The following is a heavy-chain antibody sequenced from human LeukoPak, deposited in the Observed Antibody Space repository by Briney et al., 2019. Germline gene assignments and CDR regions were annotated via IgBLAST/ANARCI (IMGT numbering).Heavy chain of an antibody. CDR2: ISYSGGT. CDR3: AGEWVAVTGMGFDYYYDIDV. J-gene: IGHJ6*02. CDR1: GGSISSGGYY. Sequence: PSETLSLTCTVSGGSISSGGYYWSWIRQHPGKGLEWVGFISYSGGTYYNPSLKSRVTISVDTSKNQFYLKLSSVTAADTAVYYCAGEWVAVTGMGFDYYYDIDVWGQGTTVTVSS. V-gene: IGHV4-31*03. D-gene: IGHD6-19*01.